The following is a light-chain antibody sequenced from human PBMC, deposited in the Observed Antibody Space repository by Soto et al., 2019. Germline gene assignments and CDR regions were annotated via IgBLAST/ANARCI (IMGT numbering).Light chain of an antibody. J-gene: IGLJ1*01. V-gene: IGLV2-14*03. CDR2: EVS. CDR1: SSDVGAYDY. CDR3: SSYTSSSTRV. Sequence: QSLLTQAASVSGFPGQSISISCTGTSSDVGAYDYVSWYQQHPDKAPKLMIYEVSNRPSGVSNRFSGSKSVNTATLTISGLQADDEADYYCSSYTSSSTRVFGTGTKVTVL.